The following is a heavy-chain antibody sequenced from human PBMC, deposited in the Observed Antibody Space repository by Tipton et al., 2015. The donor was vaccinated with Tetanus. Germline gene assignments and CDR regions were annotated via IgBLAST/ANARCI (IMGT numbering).Heavy chain of an antibody. J-gene: IGHJ4*02. CDR1: GYTFTGQY. CDR3: ARDVGGNVPSVADY. D-gene: IGHD4-23*01. CDR2: IDPNSGGT. V-gene: IGHV1-2*02. Sequence: QVQLVQSGAEVKKPGASVKVSCKASGYTFTGQYMYWVRQAPGQGLEWMGWIDPNSGGTVYAQKLQGRVTMTTDTSTSTAYMELRSLRSDDTAVYYCARDVGGNVPSVADYWGQGTLVTVSS.